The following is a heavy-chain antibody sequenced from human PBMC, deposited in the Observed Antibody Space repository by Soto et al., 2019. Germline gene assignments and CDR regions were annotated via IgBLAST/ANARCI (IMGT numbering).Heavy chain of an antibody. D-gene: IGHD5-18*01. CDR1: GGSVSSGSYY. CDR3: ARGGGRDTAMVFGGYYYYGMDV. CDR2: IYYSGST. J-gene: IGHJ6*02. V-gene: IGHV4-61*01. Sequence: KTSETLSLTCTVSGGSVSSGSYYWSWIRQPPGKGLEWIGYIYYSGSTNYNPSLKSRVTISVDTSKNQFSLKLSSVTAADTAVYYCARGGGRDTAMVFGGYYYYGMDVWGQGTTVTVSS.